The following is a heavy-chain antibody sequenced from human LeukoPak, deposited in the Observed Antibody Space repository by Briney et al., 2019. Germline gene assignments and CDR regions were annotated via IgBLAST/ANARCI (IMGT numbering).Heavy chain of an antibody. Sequence: SETLSLTCTVSGGSISSGSYYWSWIRQPAGKGLEWIGRIYTSGSTNHNPSLKSRVTISVDTSKNQFSLKLSSVTAADTAVYYCAGTYCGGDCYSTNFDYWGQGTLVTVSS. CDR3: AGTYCGGDCYSTNFDY. D-gene: IGHD2-21*02. CDR2: IYTSGST. CDR1: GGSISSGSYY. J-gene: IGHJ4*02. V-gene: IGHV4-61*02.